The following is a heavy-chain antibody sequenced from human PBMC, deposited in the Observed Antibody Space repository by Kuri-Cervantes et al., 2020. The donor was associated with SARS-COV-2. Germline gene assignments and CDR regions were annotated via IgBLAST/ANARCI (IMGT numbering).Heavy chain of an antibody. V-gene: IGHV4-39*07. J-gene: IGHJ6*02. CDR3: ARAMGSGVGRLYYYYGMDV. D-gene: IGHD3-10*01. Sequence: SETLSLTCTVSGGSISSSSYYWGWIRQPPGKGLEWIGSIYYSGSTYYNPSLKSRVTISVDTSKNQFSLKLSSVTAADTAVYYCARAMGSGVGRLYYYYGMDVWGQGTTVTVSS. CDR1: GGSISSSSYY. CDR2: IYYSGST.